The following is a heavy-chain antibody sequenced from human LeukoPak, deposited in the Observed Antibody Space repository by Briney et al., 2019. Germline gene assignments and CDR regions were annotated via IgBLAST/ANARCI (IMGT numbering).Heavy chain of an antibody. CDR3: ARGPYYYDSSGYYQIDY. D-gene: IGHD3-22*01. J-gene: IGHJ4*02. CDR2: ISYDGSNK. V-gene: IGHV3-30*14. Sequence: GGSLRLSCAASGFTFSSYAMHWVRQAPGKGLEWVAVISYDGSNKYYADTVKGRFTISRDNSKNTLSLQMNSLRAEDTAVYYCARGPYYYDSSGYYQIDYWGQGTLVTVSS. CDR1: GFTFSSYA.